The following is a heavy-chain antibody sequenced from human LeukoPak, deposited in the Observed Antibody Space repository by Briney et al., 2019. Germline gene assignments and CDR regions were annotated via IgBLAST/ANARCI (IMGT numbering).Heavy chain of an antibody. CDR3: ARDTGIAVAGTGDFDY. Sequence: GASVKVSCKASGYTFTTYGISWVRQAPGQGLEWMGWISGYNGKTNYAQKLQGRVTMTTDTSTSTAYMELRSLRSDDTAVYYCARDTGIAVAGTGDFDYWGQGTLVTVSS. CDR1: GYTFTTYG. V-gene: IGHV1-18*01. D-gene: IGHD6-13*01. J-gene: IGHJ4*02. CDR2: ISGYNGKT.